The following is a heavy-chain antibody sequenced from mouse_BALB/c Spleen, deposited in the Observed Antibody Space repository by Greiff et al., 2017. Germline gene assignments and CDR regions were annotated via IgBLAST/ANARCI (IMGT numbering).Heavy chain of an antibody. J-gene: IGHJ1*01. D-gene: IGHD2-3*01. CDR2: INPSTGYT. V-gene: IGHV1-7*01. Sequence: QVQLKESGAELAKPGASVKMSCKASGYTFTSYWMHWVKQRPGQGLEWIGYINPSTGYTEYNQKFKDKATLTADKSSSTAYMQLSSLTSEDSAVYYCARWGDGYYYWYFDVWGAGTTVTVSS. CDR1: GYTFTSYW. CDR3: ARWGDGYYYWYFDV.